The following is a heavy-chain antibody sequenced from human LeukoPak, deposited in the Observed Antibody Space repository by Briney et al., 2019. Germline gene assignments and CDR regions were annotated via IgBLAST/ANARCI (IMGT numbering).Heavy chain of an antibody. CDR1: VFTVSSNY. Sequence: GGSLRLSCVASVFTVSSNYMSWVRPAPGKGREWVSAISTDAGETHYADSVKGRVTISRDNSKHTLYLQMNSLRAEDTAVYYCARRSAAKDAFDIWGQGTMVTVSS. V-gene: IGHV3-53*01. CDR3: ARRSAAKDAFDI. CDR2: ISTDAGET. D-gene: IGHD6-25*01. J-gene: IGHJ3*02.